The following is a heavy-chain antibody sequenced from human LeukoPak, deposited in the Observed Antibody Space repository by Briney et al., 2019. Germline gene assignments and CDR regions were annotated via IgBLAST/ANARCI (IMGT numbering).Heavy chain of an antibody. CDR1: GFTFTTYW. Sequence: GGSLRLSCAASGFTFTTYWMHWVRQAPGKGLEWVANIKHDGSEQIYVDSVKGRFTISRDNAKDSVYLQMNSLRAEDTAVYYCARDGRPLDYWGQGPLVTVSS. V-gene: IGHV3-7*01. CDR3: ARDGRPLDY. CDR2: IKHDGSEQ. J-gene: IGHJ4*02.